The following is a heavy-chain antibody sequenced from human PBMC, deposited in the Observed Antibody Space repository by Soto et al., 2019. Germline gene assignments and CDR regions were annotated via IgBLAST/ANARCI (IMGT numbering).Heavy chain of an antibody. CDR1: GGSITDYS. V-gene: IGHV4-4*07. J-gene: IGHJ5*02. CDR3: ARDQGVVVTADNWFDP. Sequence: SETLSLTCTVSGGSITDYSWVWIRQPAGKGLEWIGRIFSSGNTNYNPSLKGRIPMSLDTSKNQFSLKLNSATATDTAVYFCARDQGVVVTADNWFDPWGQGILVTVSS. CDR2: IFSSGNT. D-gene: IGHD2-21*02.